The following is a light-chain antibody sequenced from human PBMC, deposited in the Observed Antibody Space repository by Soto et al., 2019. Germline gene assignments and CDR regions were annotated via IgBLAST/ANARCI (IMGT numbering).Light chain of an antibody. J-gene: IGLJ1*01. CDR1: SSNIGGNA. CDR2: DDN. Sequence: QSVLTRPPSVSAAPGQKVTISCSGSSSNIGGNAVSWYQQRPGTAPKLLIYDDNKRASGIPDRFSGSKSGTSATLRITGSQTGDEADYYCGSWDSSLSAYVFGTGTKVTVL. CDR3: GSWDSSLSAYV. V-gene: IGLV1-51*01.